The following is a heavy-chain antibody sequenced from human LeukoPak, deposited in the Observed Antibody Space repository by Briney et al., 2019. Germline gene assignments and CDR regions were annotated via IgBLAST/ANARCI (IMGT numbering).Heavy chain of an antibody. CDR1: GFTFRTYS. V-gene: IGHV3-53*01. J-gene: IGHJ6*03. D-gene: IGHD1-20*01. Sequence: GGSLRLSCAASGFTFRTYSVNWVRQAPGKGLEWVSVIYGDGTTHNADSVKGRFTISRDSSKNTLYLQMTSLRDEDTAVFCCARVNRLTGTHYYYMDVWGKGTTVTVSS. CDR2: IYGDGTT. CDR3: ARVNRLTGTHYYYMDV.